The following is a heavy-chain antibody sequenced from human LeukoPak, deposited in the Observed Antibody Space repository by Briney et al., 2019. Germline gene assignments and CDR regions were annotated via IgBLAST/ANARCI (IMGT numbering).Heavy chain of an antibody. Sequence: ASVKVSCKASGYTFTSYGISWVRQAPGQGLEWMGWISAYNGNTNYAQKLQGRVTMTTDTSTSTAYMELRSLRSDDTAVYYCARGSTWLLWFGEFSSYFDYWGQGTLVTVSS. D-gene: IGHD3-10*01. CDR3: ARGSTWLLWFGEFSSYFDY. J-gene: IGHJ4*02. V-gene: IGHV1-18*01. CDR1: GYTFTSYG. CDR2: ISAYNGNT.